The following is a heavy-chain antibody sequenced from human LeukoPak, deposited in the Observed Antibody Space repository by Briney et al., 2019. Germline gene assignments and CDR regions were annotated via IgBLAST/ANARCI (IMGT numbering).Heavy chain of an antibody. D-gene: IGHD4-23*01. CDR1: GFTFSGYY. Sequence: PGGSLRLSCVASGFTFSGYYMGWIRQAPGKGLEWISYISSSGSDIYYTGSMKGRFTISRDNAKNSLFLQMNSLRGDDTALYYCARGFYGGNPLDAFDIWGQGTMVTVSS. V-gene: IGHV3-11*01. CDR3: ARGFYGGNPLDAFDI. CDR2: ISSSGSDI. J-gene: IGHJ3*02.